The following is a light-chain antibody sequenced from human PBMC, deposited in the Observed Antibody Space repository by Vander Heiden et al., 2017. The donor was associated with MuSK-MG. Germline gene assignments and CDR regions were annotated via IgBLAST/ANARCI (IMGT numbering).Light chain of an antibody. V-gene: IGKV3-20*01. Sequence: EIVLTQSPGTLSLSPGERATLSCRASQSVSATFLAWYQQKPGQAPRLLIYGISTRATGIPDRFSGSGSGTDFTLTISRLEPDDFAMYYCRQYGSSPRTFGQGTKVEIK. CDR3: RQYGSSPRT. CDR2: GIS. CDR1: QSVSATF. J-gene: IGKJ1*01.